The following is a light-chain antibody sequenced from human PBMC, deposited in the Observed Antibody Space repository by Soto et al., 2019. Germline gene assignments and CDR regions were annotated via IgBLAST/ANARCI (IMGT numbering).Light chain of an antibody. Sequence: EIVLTQSPGTLSLSPGERATLSCRASQRVSSSYLAWYQQKPGQAPRLLIYGASSRATGIPDRFSGSGSGTDFTITISRLEPEDFAVYYCQQYGSSPWTFGQGTKVEI. CDR2: GAS. V-gene: IGKV3-20*01. J-gene: IGKJ1*01. CDR1: QRVSSSY. CDR3: QQYGSSPWT.